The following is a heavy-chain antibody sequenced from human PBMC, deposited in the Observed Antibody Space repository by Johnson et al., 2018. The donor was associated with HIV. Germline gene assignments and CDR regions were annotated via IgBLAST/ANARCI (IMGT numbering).Heavy chain of an antibody. Sequence: VQLVESGGGLVKPGGSLTLSCAASGFTFSNACMTWVRQAPGKGLEWVGRINSKTDGGTTDYAAPVHGRFTISRDDSKNTLYLQMNSLKTEDTVVYYCTTDWGIWVWAFDIWGQGTMVTVSS. V-gene: IGHV3-15*01. CDR3: TTDWGIWVWAFDI. D-gene: IGHD2/OR15-2a*01. J-gene: IGHJ3*02. CDR2: INSKTDGGTT. CDR1: GFTFSNAC.